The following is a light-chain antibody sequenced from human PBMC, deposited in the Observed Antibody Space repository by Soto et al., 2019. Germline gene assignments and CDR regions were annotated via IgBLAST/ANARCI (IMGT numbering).Light chain of an antibody. Sequence: DIQMTQSPSTLSASVGDRVTITCRASQTISSWLAWYQQKPGKAPKLLIFDASSLESGVPSRFSGGGSGTEFTLTISSLQPDDFVTYYCQQYQTYPWTFGQGTKVEIK. V-gene: IGKV1-5*01. J-gene: IGKJ1*01. CDR2: DAS. CDR3: QQYQTYPWT. CDR1: QTISSW.